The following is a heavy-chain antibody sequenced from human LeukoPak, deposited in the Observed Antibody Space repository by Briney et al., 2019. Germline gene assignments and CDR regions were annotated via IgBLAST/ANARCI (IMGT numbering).Heavy chain of an antibody. D-gene: IGHD1-26*01. V-gene: IGHV3-30*04. CDR3: AKDSGNYAKYYFDY. CDR1: GFTFSTYA. J-gene: IGHJ4*02. CDR2: ISYDGRDK. Sequence: PGGSLRLSCAASGFTFSTYAMHWVRQAPGKGLEWVAVISYDGRDKKYADSVKGRFSISRDNSKNTLYLQMDSLGSEDTAVYYCAKDSGNYAKYYFDYWGQGTLVTVSS.